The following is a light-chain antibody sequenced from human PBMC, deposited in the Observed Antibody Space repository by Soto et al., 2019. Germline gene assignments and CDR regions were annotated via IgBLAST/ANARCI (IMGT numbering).Light chain of an antibody. CDR2: GAS. CDR3: QQYGSSPPSWT. V-gene: IGKV3-20*01. CDR1: QSVSSSY. Sequence: ETVVTQSPGTLSLSPGERATLSCRASQSVSSSYLAWYQQKPGQAPRLLIYGASSRATGIPDRFSGSGSGTDFTLTISRLEPEDFAVYYCQQYGSSPPSWTFGQGTKVEIK. J-gene: IGKJ1*01.